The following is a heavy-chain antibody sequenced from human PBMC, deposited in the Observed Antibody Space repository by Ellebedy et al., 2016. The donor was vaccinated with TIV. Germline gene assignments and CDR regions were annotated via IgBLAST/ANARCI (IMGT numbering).Heavy chain of an antibody. J-gene: IGHJ6*02. CDR1: GGTFSSYA. Sequence: SVKVSRXASGGTFSSYAISWVRQAPGQGLEWMGGIIPIFGTANYAQKFQGRVTITADKSTSTAYMELSSLRSEDTAVYYCARTYLPPDSYSSSEGEYYYYYGMDVWGQGTTVTVSS. CDR3: ARTYLPPDSYSSSEGEYYYYYGMDV. D-gene: IGHD6-6*01. V-gene: IGHV1-69*06. CDR2: IIPIFGTA.